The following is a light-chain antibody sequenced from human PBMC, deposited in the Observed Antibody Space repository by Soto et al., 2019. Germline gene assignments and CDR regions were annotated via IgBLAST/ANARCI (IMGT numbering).Light chain of an antibody. CDR1: SSNIGRNF. Sequence: QSVLTQPPSASGTPGQRVTMSCSGSSSNIGRNFVYWYQQVPGMAPKLLIYRNTQRPSGVPDRFSASKSATSASLALTGLRSEDEAEYFCAAYDDALNTLLFGGGTKVTVL. CDR3: AAYDDALNTLL. J-gene: IGLJ3*02. CDR2: RNT. V-gene: IGLV1-47*01.